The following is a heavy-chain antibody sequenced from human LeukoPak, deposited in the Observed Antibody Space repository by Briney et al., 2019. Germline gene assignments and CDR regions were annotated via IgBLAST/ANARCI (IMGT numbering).Heavy chain of an antibody. J-gene: IGHJ6*03. Sequence: PGGSLRLSCAASGFTFSSYAMSWVRQAPGKGLEWVSAISGSGGSTYYADSVKGRFTISRDNSKNTLYLQMNSLRAEDTAVYYCAKASSGYWSYYYYYMDVWGKGTTVTVSS. CDR1: GFTFSSYA. D-gene: IGHD3-22*01. CDR2: ISGSGGST. V-gene: IGHV3-23*01. CDR3: AKASSGYWSYYYYYMDV.